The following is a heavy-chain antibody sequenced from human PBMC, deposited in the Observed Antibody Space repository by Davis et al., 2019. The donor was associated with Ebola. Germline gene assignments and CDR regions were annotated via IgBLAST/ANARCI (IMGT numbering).Heavy chain of an antibody. J-gene: IGHJ4*02. CDR1: GFTFDDYT. D-gene: IGHD3-3*01. CDR3: AKANTRGFLFDY. CDR2: ISWDGGST. Sequence: PGGSLRLSCAASGFTFDDYTMHWVRQAPGKGLEWVSLISWDGGSTYYADSVKGRFTISRDNSKNSLYLQMNSLRTEDTALYYCAKANTRGFLFDYWGQGTLVTVSS. V-gene: IGHV3-43*01.